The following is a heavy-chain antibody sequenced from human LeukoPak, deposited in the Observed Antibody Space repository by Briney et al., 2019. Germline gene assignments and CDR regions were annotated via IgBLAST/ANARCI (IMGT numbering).Heavy chain of an antibody. J-gene: IGHJ1*01. V-gene: IGHV5-51*01. CDR1: GYSFTSYW. D-gene: IGHD3-22*01. CDR3: ARLPSGYAPGYFHL. CDR2: IYPGDSDT. Sequence: GESLKISCKGSGYSFTSYWIAWVRQMPGEGLECMGIIYPGDSDTRYSPSFQGQVTISADKSISTAYLQWSSPKASDTAMYYCARLPSGYAPGYFHLWGQGTLVTVAS.